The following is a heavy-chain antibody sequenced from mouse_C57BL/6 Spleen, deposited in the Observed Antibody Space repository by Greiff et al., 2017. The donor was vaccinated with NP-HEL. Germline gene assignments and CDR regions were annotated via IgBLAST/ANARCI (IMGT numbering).Heavy chain of an antibody. J-gene: IGHJ3*01. CDR2: ISSGGSYT. D-gene: IGHD2-4*01. Sequence: DVKLQESGGDLVKPGGSLKLSCAASGFTFSSYGMSWVRQTPDKRLEWVATISSGGSYTYYPDSVKGRFTISRDNAKNTLYLQMSSLKSEDTAMYYCARPLYDYEFAYWGQGTLVTVSA. CDR1: GFTFSSYG. CDR3: ARPLYDYEFAY. V-gene: IGHV5-6*02.